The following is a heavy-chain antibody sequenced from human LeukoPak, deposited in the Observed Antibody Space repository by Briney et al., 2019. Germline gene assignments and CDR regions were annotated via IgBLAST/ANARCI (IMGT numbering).Heavy chain of an antibody. Sequence: KPSETLSLTCTVSGGSISSSSYYWGWIRQPPGKGLEWIGSIYYSGSTYYNPSLKSRVTISVDTSKNQFSLKLSSVTAADTAVYYCAGLLPSVGATDGVWFDPWGQGTLVTVSS. CDR1: GGSISSSSYY. V-gene: IGHV4-39*01. CDR3: AGLLPSVGATDGVWFDP. J-gene: IGHJ5*02. CDR2: IYYSGST. D-gene: IGHD1-26*01.